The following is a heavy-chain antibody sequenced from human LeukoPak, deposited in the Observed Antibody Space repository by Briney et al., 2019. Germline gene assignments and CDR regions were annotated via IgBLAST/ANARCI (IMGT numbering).Heavy chain of an antibody. CDR1: GGSFSGYY. Sequence: SETLSLTCAVYGGSFSGYYWSWIRQPPGKGLEWIGEINHSGSTNYNPSLKSRVTISVDTSKNQFSLKLSSVTAADTAVYYCARGEDSYCLYYFDYWGQGTLVTVSS. CDR3: ARGEDSYCLYYFDY. J-gene: IGHJ4*02. V-gene: IGHV4-34*01. D-gene: IGHD5-18*01. CDR2: INHSGST.